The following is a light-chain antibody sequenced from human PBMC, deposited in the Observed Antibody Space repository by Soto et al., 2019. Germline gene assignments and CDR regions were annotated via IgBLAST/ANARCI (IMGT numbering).Light chain of an antibody. J-gene: IGKJ2*01. CDR2: GAS. V-gene: IGKV3-15*01. CDR3: QQYNYSPQYT. CDR1: QSVSSN. Sequence: EIVMTQSPATLSVSPGERATLSCRASQSVSSNLAWYQQKPGQAPRLLIYGASTRATGIPARFSGSGSGTEFTLTISSLQSADFAVYYCQQYNYSPQYTFGQGTKLEIK.